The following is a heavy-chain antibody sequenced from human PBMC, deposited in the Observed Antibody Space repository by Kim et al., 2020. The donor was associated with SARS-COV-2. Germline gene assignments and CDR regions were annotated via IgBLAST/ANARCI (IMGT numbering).Heavy chain of an antibody. CDR2: ISWNSGSI. V-gene: IGHV3-9*01. Sequence: GGSLRLSCAASGFTFGGYAMHWVRQAPGKGLEWVSGISWNSGSIGYADSVKGRFTISRDNAKNSLYLQMNSLRAEDTALYYCAKGVVPAAMLGAFDYWGQGTLVTVSS. CDR3: AKGVVPAAMLGAFDY. J-gene: IGHJ4*02. D-gene: IGHD2-2*01. CDR1: GFTFGGYA.